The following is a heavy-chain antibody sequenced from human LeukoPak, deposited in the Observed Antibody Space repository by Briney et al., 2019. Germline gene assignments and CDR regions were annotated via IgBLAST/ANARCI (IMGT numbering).Heavy chain of an antibody. V-gene: IGHV2-26*01. CDR1: GFSLSNARMG. Sequence: SGPVLANPTATVTLTCTVSGFSLSNARMGVGWIRQPPGKAVEWTAHIFSNDEKSYSTSLKSMLIISKYTTKSQVLLTITNTDPVDTATYYCARIGAGRSNHAFDIWGQGTMVTVSS. CDR2: IFSNDEK. J-gene: IGHJ3*02. CDR3: ARIGAGRSNHAFDI. D-gene: IGHD3-10*01.